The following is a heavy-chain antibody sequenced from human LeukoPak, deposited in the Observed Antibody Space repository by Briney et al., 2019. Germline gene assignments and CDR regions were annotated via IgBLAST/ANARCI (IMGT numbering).Heavy chain of an antibody. D-gene: IGHD2-21*01. J-gene: IGHJ5*02. CDR1: GGTFSSYA. CDR3: AVDAYLGGHLGNWFDP. CDR2: IIPIFGTA. Sequence: SVKVSCKASGGTFSSYAISWVRQAPGQGLEWMGGIIPIFGTANYAQKFQGRVTVTADESTSTAYMELSSLRSEDTAVYYCAVDAYLGGHLGNWFDPWGQGTLVTVSS. V-gene: IGHV1-69*01.